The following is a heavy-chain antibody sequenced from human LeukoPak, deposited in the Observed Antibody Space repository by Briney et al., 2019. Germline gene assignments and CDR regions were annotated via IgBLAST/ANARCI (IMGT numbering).Heavy chain of an antibody. J-gene: IGHJ4*02. D-gene: IGHD5-18*01. CDR1: GFTFSSYA. CDR2: ISGSGGST. Sequence: GGSLRLSCAASGFTFSSYAMSWVRQAPGKGLEWVSAISGSGGSTYYADSVKGRFTISGDNSKNTLYLQMNSLRAEDMAVYYCAKVSQLWFAPSDYWGQGTLVTVSS. CDR3: AKVSQLWFAPSDY. V-gene: IGHV3-23*01.